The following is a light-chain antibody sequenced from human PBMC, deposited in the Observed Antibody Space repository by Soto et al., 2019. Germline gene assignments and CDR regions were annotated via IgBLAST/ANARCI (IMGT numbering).Light chain of an antibody. CDR2: DVS. V-gene: IGLV2-14*01. Sequence: QSVLTQPASVSGSPGQSITISCTGTSSDVGGYNYVSWYQQHPGKAPKLMIYDVSNRPSGVSNRFSGSKSGNTASLTISGLQAEDEADYYCSSYTSSSTLLYVFGTGTKVT. CDR1: SSDVGGYNY. CDR3: SSYTSSSTLLYV. J-gene: IGLJ1*01.